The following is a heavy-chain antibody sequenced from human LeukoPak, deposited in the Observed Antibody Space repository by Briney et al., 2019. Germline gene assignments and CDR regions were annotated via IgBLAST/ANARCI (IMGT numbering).Heavy chain of an antibody. CDR1: GGSISSSSYY. J-gene: IGHJ4*02. Sequence: PSETLSLTCTVSGGSISSSSYYWGWIRQPPGKGLEWIGSIYYSGSTYYNPSLKSRVTISVDTSKNQFSLKLGSVTAADTAVYYCARHSLFYFDYWGQGTLVTVSS. CDR3: ARHSLFYFDY. CDR2: IYYSGST. V-gene: IGHV4-39*01.